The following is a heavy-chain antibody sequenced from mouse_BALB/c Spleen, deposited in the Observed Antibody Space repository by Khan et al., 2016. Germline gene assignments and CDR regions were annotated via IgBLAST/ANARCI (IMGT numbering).Heavy chain of an antibody. CDR3: VRNPLYYGSSSYAMDY. CDR1: GFSLTAYG. D-gene: IGHD1-1*01. J-gene: IGHJ4*01. V-gene: IGHV2-2*02. Sequence: VQLKQSGPGLVQPSQSLSITCTVSGFSLTAYGVHWVRQSPGKGLEWLGVIWSGGSTDYSAAFISRLSISKDNSKSQVFFKMSSLQTNDTAIYYCVRNPLYYGSSSYAMDYWGQGTSVTVSS. CDR2: IWSGGST.